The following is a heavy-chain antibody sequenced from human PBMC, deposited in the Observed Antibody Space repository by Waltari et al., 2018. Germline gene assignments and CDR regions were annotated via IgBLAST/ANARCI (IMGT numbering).Heavy chain of an antibody. D-gene: IGHD2-2*01. CDR1: GGSFSGYY. CDR2: INHSGST. V-gene: IGHV4-34*01. CDR3: AREDIVVVPAAYDYYYMDV. J-gene: IGHJ6*03. Sequence: QVQLQQWGAGLLKPSETLSLTCAVYGGSFSGYYWSWIRQPPGKGLEWIGEINHSGSTNYNPSLKSRVTISVDTSKNQFSLKLSSVTAADTAVYYCAREDIVVVPAAYDYYYMDVWGKGTTVTVSS.